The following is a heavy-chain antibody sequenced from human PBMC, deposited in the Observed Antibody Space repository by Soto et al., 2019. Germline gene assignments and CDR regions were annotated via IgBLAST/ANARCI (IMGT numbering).Heavy chain of an antibody. D-gene: IGHD1-26*01. CDR2: ISAHNGNT. Sequence: QVQLVQSGAEVKKPGASVKVSCKASGYTFSNYGISWVRQAPGQGLEWMAWISAHNGNTNNAQRFQGRVTMTTDTSTSTAYMELRSLRSDDTAVYYCARDKGSVGPYYYGMDVWGQGTTVTVSS. CDR3: ARDKGSVGPYYYGMDV. CDR1: GYTFSNYG. J-gene: IGHJ6*02. V-gene: IGHV1-18*01.